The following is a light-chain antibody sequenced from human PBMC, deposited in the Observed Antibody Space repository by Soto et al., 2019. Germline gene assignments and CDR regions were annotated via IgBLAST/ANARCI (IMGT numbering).Light chain of an antibody. J-gene: IGKJ1*01. CDR3: QQYGSPRRT. CDR1: QSVSGRY. V-gene: IGKV3-20*01. Sequence: EIVMTQSPATLSVSPGERATLSCRASQSVSGRYLAWYQQKPGQAPRLLIYGASTRATGIPDRFSGSGSGTDFTLTISRLEPEDFAVYYCQQYGSPRRTFGQGTKVDIK. CDR2: GAS.